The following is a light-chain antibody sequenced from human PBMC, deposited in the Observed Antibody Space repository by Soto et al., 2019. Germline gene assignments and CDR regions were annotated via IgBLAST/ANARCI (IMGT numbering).Light chain of an antibody. CDR2: GTD. CDR3: AAWADSLNVYV. V-gene: IGLV1-44*01. Sequence: QSVLTQPPSASGTPGQSVTISCSGSSSNIGINTVNWYQHLPGTAPQLLIYGTDQRPSGVPDRFSASKSGTSASLAITGLQYEDEADYYCAAWADSLNVYVFGSGNKVTV. J-gene: IGLJ1*01. CDR1: SSNIGINT.